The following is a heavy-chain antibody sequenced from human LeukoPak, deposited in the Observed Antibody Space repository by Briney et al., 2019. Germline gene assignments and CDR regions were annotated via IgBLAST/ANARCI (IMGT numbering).Heavy chain of an antibody. CDR1: GYTFTTYG. CDR2: ISAYNGNT. J-gene: IGHJ6*03. CDR3: ARGSRALSTDYYNYYMDV. V-gene: IGHV1-18*01. Sequence: ASVTVSCKASGYTFTTYGFIWVRQAPGQGLQWMGWISAYNGNTNYTQKFQGRVTMTTDTSTSTAYMELRSLRSDDTAVYFCARGSRALSTDYYNYYMDVWGKGTTVTVSS.